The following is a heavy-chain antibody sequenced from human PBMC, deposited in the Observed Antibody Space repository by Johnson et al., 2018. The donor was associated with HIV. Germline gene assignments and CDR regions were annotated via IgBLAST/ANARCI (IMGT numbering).Heavy chain of an antibody. CDR3: TTEAYSSSSAAFDI. V-gene: IGHV3-15*01. CDR1: GFTFSNAW. J-gene: IGHJ3*02. D-gene: IGHD6-6*01. Sequence: VQLVESGGGLVKPGGSLRLSCAASGFTFSNAWMSWVRQAPGKGLEWVGRIKSKTDGGTTDYAAPVKGSFTISRDDSKNTLYLQMNSLKTEDTAVYYCTTEAYSSSSAAFDIWGQGTMVTVSS. CDR2: IKSKTDGGTT.